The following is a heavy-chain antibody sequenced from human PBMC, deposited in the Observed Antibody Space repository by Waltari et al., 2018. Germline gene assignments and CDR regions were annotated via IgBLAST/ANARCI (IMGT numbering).Heavy chain of an antibody. J-gene: IGHJ4*02. CDR3: ARATDTVTIDY. V-gene: IGHV4-61*09. Sequence: QMQLQESGPGLVKPSQTLSLTCTVSGGSISSGSYYWSWIRQPAGKGLEWIGYIYTSGSTNYNPSLKSRVTISVDTSKNQFSLKLSSVTAADTAVYYCARATDTVTIDYWGQGTLVTVSS. D-gene: IGHD4-17*01. CDR2: IYTSGST. CDR1: GGSISSGSYY.